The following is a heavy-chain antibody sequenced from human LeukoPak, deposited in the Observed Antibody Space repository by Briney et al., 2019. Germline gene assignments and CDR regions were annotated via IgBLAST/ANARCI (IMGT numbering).Heavy chain of an antibody. CDR2: INPNSGGT. J-gene: IGHJ4*02. D-gene: IGHD2-15*01. Sequence: ASVKVSCKASGYTFTGYYMHWVRQAPGQGLEWMGWINPNSGGTNYAQKFQGRVTMTRDTSISTAYMELSRLRSDDTAVYYCARAPLGRDLVVVAVYWGQGTLVTVSS. CDR3: ARAPLGRDLVVVAVY. CDR1: GYTFTGYY. V-gene: IGHV1-2*02.